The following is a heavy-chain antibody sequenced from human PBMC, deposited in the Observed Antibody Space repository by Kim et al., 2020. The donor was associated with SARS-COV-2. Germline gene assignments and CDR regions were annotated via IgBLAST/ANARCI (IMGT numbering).Heavy chain of an antibody. CDR1: GGSISSGGYY. CDR2: IYYSGST. CDR3: ARTDYYGSGSLIYYYYGMDV. J-gene: IGHJ6*02. D-gene: IGHD3-10*01. Sequence: SETLSLTCTVSGGSISSGGYYWSWIRQHPGKGLEWIGYIYYSGSTYYNPSLKSRVTISVDTSKNQFSLKLSSVTAADTAVYYCARTDYYGSGSLIYYYYGMDVWGQGTTVTVSS. V-gene: IGHV4-31*03.